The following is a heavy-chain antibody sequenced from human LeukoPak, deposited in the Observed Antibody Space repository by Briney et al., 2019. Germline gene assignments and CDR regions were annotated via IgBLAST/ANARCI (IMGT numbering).Heavy chain of an antibody. CDR1: GGSMSSYY. V-gene: IGHV4-59*08. CDR3: ARLSLWELGGFDP. D-gene: IGHD1-26*01. Sequence: SETLSLTCAVSGGSMSSYYWTWIRQPPGKGLEWVGYIYYSGTTNYNPSLKTRVAISVDTSTNHFSLKLTSVTAADTAVYYCARLSLWELGGFDPWGQGTLVTVSS. CDR2: IYYSGTT. J-gene: IGHJ5*02.